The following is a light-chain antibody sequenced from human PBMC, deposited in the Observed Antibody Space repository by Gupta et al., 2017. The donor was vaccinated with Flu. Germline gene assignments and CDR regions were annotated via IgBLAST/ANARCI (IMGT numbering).Light chain of an antibody. Sequence: EIVLPQSPATLSLSPGERVTHSCRASQSVGTYLACYQQKPGQTPRLLIYDASNRATGIPARFSGSVSRTDFTLTISSLEPEDFAVYYCQKRSNWPPYTFGQGTRLEI. V-gene: IGKV3-11*01. CDR3: QKRSNWPPYT. CDR2: DAS. J-gene: IGKJ2*01. CDR1: QSVGTY.